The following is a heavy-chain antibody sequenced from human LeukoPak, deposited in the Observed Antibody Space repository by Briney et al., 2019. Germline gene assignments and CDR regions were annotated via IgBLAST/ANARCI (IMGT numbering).Heavy chain of an antibody. V-gene: IGHV3-23*01. CDR3: AKALGVWSVVAAPTAFDI. J-gene: IGHJ3*02. D-gene: IGHD2-15*01. CDR1: GITFRSYA. CDR2: ISGRGGST. Sequence: GGSLRLSCAASGITFRSYARSWVRQAPGKGLEWVAVISGRGGSTYYAYSVKGRFTIARDNSKNTLYLPMNRPRGEDTAVYYCAKALGVWSVVAAPTAFDIWGQGTMVIVSS.